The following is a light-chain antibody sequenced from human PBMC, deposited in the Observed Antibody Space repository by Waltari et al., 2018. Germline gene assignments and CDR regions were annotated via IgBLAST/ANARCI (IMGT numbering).Light chain of an antibody. CDR2: GAS. V-gene: IGKV3-15*01. J-gene: IGKJ1*01. CDR1: QSVSSN. Sequence: EIVMTQSPATLSVSPGDRATLSCRASQSVSSNLAWYQQTPGQAPRLLIYGASTRGSGIPARFSGSGSGTEFTLTISSLQSEDFAVYDCQQYNNWPRTFGQGTKVEIK. CDR3: QQYNNWPRT.